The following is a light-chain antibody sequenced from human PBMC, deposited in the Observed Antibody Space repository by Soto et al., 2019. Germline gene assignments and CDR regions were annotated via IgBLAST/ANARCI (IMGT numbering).Light chain of an antibody. J-gene: IGLJ1*01. CDR2: EVT. V-gene: IGLV2-14*01. CDR1: SSDVGGYHY. Sequence: QSALTQPRSVSGSPGQSVTLSCTGTSSDVGGYHYVSWYQQHPGKVPKLIIYEVTNRPSGVSNRFSGSKSGTTASLTISGLQAEDEADYYCSSYTTSSTRVFGPGTKLTVL. CDR3: SSYTTSSTRV.